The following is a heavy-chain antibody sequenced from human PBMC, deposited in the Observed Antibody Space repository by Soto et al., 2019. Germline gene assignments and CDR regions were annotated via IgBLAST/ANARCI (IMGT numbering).Heavy chain of an antibody. V-gene: IGHV4-31*03. CDR1: GGSIRSGGHY. CDR3: ARAHYGDYGYGMDV. D-gene: IGHD4-17*01. J-gene: IGHJ6*02. CDR2: IHYSGRT. Sequence: SSETLSLTCSVSGGSIRSGGHYWTWIRQLPGKGLEWIGYIHYSGRTYYNPSLKSRLIISVDTSKNQFSLKLNSVTAADTAMYYCARAHYGDYGYGMDVWGQGTTVT.